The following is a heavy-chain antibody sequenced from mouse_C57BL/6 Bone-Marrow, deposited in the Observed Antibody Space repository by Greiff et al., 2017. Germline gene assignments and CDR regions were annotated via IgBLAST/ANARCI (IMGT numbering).Heavy chain of an antibody. Sequence: EVQLQQSGAELVKPGASVKLSCTASGFNIKDYYMHWVKQRPEQGLEWIGRIDPEDGGSKYAPKLQGKGRITADTSYNTAYLQLSSLTSEDTDVDYCARTLYDYDAGFAYWGQGTLVTVSA. V-gene: IGHV14-2*01. CDR3: ARTLYDYDAGFAY. J-gene: IGHJ3*01. CDR2: IDPEDGGS. D-gene: IGHD2-4*01. CDR1: GFNIKDYY.